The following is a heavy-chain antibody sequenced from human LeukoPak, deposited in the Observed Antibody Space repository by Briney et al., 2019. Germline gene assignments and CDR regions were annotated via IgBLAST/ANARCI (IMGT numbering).Heavy chain of an antibody. J-gene: IGHJ4*02. Sequence: PSETLSLTCNVSGDTIISTTYCWVWIRQPPGKGLEWIGSTYSSGTTYYNASLKGRVTILVDTSKNQFSLNLNSVTAADTAVYYCVADPINFDYWGQGRLVTVSS. V-gene: IGHV4-39*07. CDR3: VADPINFDY. CDR2: TYSSGTT. CDR1: GDTIISTTYC.